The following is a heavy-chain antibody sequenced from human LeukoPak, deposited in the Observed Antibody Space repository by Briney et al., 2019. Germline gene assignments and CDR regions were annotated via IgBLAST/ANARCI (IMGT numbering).Heavy chain of an antibody. CDR2: IYSAGNT. CDR1: GFTVSSNS. J-gene: IGHJ4*02. Sequence: GGSLRLSCTVSGFTVSSNSMSWVRQAPGKGLEWVSFIYSAGNTHYSDSVKGRFTISIDNSKNPLYLQMNSLRAEDTAVYYCARRAGAYSHPYDYWGQGTLVTVSS. D-gene: IGHD4/OR15-4a*01. CDR3: ARRAGAYSHPYDY. V-gene: IGHV3-53*01.